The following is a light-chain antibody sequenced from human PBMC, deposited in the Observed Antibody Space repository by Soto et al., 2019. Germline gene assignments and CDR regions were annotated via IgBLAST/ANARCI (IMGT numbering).Light chain of an antibody. Sequence: DIQMTQSPSSLSASLGDRVTLTCRASQTAYQYVNWYQHRPGEAPKLLIYAATNLESGVPSRFSGSGFGTDFTLTIDSLQPGDSATYYCQQNSATPLTFGGGTKLEIK. V-gene: IGKV1-39*01. CDR1: QTAYQY. J-gene: IGKJ4*01. CDR3: QQNSATPLT. CDR2: AAT.